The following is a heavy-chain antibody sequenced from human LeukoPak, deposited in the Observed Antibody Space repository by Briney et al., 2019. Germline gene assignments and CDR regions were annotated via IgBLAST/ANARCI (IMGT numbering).Heavy chain of an antibody. J-gene: IGHJ4*02. CDR3: AKDGGYGSGSPKPDY. Sequence: GGSLRLSCAASGFTLDDYAMHWVRQAPGKGLEWVSGISWNSGSIGYADSVKGRFTISRDNAKNSLYLQMNSLRAEDTALYYCAKDGGYGSGSPKPDYWGQGTLVTVSS. CDR2: ISWNSGSI. CDR1: GFTLDDYA. D-gene: IGHD3-10*01. V-gene: IGHV3-9*01.